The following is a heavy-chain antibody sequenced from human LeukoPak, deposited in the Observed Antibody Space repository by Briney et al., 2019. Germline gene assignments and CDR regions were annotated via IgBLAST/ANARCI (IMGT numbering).Heavy chain of an antibody. J-gene: IGHJ4*02. CDR2: IYHSGST. V-gene: IGHV4-38-2*02. Sequence: PSETLSLTCTVSGYSISSGYYWGWIRQPPGKGLEWIGSIYHSGSTYYNPSLKSRVTISVDTSKNQFSLKLSSVTAADTAVYYCARNPYSSSSSFGYWGQGTLVTVSS. CDR3: ARNPYSSSSSFGY. CDR1: GYSISSGYY. D-gene: IGHD6-6*01.